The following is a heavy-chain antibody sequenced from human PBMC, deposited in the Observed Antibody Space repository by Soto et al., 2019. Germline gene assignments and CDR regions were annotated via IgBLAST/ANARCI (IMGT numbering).Heavy chain of an antibody. CDR3: AKDLEQGYYYYGMDV. CDR2: ISYDGSNK. D-gene: IGHD1-1*01. J-gene: IGHJ6*02. V-gene: IGHV3-30*18. CDR1: GFTFSSYG. Sequence: GGSLRLSCAASGFTFSSYGMHWVRQAPGKGLEWVAVISYDGSNKYYADSVKGRFTISRDNSKNTLYLQMNSLRAEDTAVYYCAKDLEQGYYYYGMDVWGQGTTVTVSS.